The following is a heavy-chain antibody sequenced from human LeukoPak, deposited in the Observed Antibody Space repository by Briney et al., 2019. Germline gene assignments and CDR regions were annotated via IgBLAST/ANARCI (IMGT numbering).Heavy chain of an antibody. CDR3: AKNPGGSITADLDY. CDR2: ISSSSSYI. D-gene: IGHD2-8*02. J-gene: IGHJ4*02. Sequence: PGGSLRLSCAASGFTFSSYSMNWVRQAPGKGLEWVSSISSSSSYIYYADSVKGRFTISRDNAKNSLYLQMNSLRAEDTALYYCAKNPGGSITADLDYWGQGTLVTVSS. CDR1: GFTFSSYS. V-gene: IGHV3-21*04.